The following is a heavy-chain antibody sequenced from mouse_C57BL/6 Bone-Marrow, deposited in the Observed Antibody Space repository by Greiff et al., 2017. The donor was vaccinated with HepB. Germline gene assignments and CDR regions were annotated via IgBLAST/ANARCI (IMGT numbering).Heavy chain of an antibody. CDR1: GYTFTDYY. Sequence: EVQLQQSGPVLVKPGASVKMSCKASGYTFTDYYMNWVKQSHGKSLEWIGVINPYNGGTSYNQKFKGKATLTVDKSSSTAYMELNSLTSEDSAVYYCARGSVPAWFAYWGQGTLVTVSA. V-gene: IGHV1-19*01. CDR3: ARGSVPAWFAY. D-gene: IGHD1-1*01. J-gene: IGHJ3*01. CDR2: INPYNGGT.